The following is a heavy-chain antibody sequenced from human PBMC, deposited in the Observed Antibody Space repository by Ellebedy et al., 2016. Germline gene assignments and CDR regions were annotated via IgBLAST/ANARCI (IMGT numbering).Heavy chain of an antibody. V-gene: IGHV4-61*02. CDR3: ATLTIPGGSDF. CDR2: ISTSGDT. J-gene: IGHJ4*02. D-gene: IGHD3-3*01. Sequence: SETLSLXXSVSGASINRGTYYWSWIRQPAGKRLEWIGRISTSGDTIYNPSLKSRVTMSVDTSKNHFSLELNSVTAADTAVYYCATLTIPGGSDFWGQGTLVTVSS. CDR1: GASINRGTYY.